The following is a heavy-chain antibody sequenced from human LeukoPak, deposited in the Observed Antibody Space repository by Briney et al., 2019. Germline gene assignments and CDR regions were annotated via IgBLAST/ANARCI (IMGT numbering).Heavy chain of an antibody. D-gene: IGHD1-26*01. V-gene: IGHV4-39*01. CDR3: AQHPWELLPSRPSYFDY. J-gene: IGHJ4*02. Sequence: SETLSLTCTVSGGSISSSSYYWGWIRQPPGKGLKWIGSIYYSGSTYYNPSLKSRVTISVDTSKNQFSLKLSSVTAADTAVYYCAQHPWELLPSRPSYFDYWGQGTLVTVSS. CDR1: GGSISSSSYY. CDR2: IYYSGST.